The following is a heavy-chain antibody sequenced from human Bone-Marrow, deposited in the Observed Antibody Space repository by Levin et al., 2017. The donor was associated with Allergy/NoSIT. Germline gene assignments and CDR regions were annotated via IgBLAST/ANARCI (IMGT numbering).Heavy chain of an antibody. Sequence: GGSLRLSCAASGFTFSDYYMSWIRQAPGKGLEWVSYISSSGSTIYYADSVKGRFTISRDNAKNSLYLQMNSLRAEDTAVYYCARECGYVLKWNWFDPWGQGTLVTVSS. CDR2: ISSSGSTI. CDR3: ARECGYVLKWNWFDP. CDR1: GFTFSDYY. D-gene: IGHD4/OR15-4a*01. J-gene: IGHJ5*02. V-gene: IGHV3-11*01.